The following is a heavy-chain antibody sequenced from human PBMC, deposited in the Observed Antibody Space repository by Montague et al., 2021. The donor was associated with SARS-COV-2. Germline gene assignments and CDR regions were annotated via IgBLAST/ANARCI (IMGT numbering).Heavy chain of an antibody. V-gene: IGHV4-34*01. CDR1: GGSISGYY. J-gene: IGHJ6*02. CDR3: ARVRYSGSGTSLGMDV. CDR2: INHSGST. Sequence: SETLSLTCAVYGGSISGYYWSWIRQPPGKGLEWIGEINHSGSTNYNPSLKSRATISVDTSKNRFSLKLSSVTAADTAVYYCARVRYSGSGTSLGMDVWGQGTTVTVSS. D-gene: IGHD3-10*01.